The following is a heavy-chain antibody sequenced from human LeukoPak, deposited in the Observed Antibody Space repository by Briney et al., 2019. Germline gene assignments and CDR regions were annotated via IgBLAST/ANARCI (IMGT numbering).Heavy chain of an antibody. CDR2: ISGSGGST. CDR1: GFTFSSYA. J-gene: IGHJ4*02. D-gene: IGHD1-26*01. V-gene: IGHV3-23*01. CDR3: AKALRSLVGASDY. Sequence: GGSLRLSCAASGFTFSSYAMSWVRQAPGKGLEWVSAISGSGGSTYYADSVKGRFTISRDNPKNTLYLQMNSLRAEDTAVYYCAKALRSLVGASDYWGQGTLVTVSS.